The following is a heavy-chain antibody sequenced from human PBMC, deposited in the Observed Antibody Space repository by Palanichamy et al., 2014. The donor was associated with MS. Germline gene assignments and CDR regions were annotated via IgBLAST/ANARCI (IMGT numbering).Heavy chain of an antibody. CDR3: ARRDVFDI. V-gene: IGHV3-53*01. Sequence: EVQLVESGGGLIQPGGSLRLSCAASGFTVSGNYMSWVRQAPGKGLEWVSVIFGGGDTYYTDSVKGRFTISRDSSKNTLYLQMNSLRAEDTAVYYCARRDVFDIWGQGTMVTVSS. J-gene: IGHJ3*02. CDR1: GFTVSGNY. CDR2: IFGGGDT.